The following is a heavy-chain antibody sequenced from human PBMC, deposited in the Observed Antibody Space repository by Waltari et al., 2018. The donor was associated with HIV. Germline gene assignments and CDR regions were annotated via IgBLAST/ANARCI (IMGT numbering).Heavy chain of an antibody. V-gene: IGHV4-31*03. J-gene: IGHJ6*02. CDR3: AGRYCSGGSCHSSDYDGMDV. CDR2: IYYSGST. CDR1: GGSITSGGYY. Sequence: QVQLQETGPGLVKPSQTLSLTCTVSGGSITSGGYYWRWIRQHPGKGLEWIGYIYYSGSTYYNPSLKSRVTISVDTANNQFSLKLSSVTAADTAVYYCAGRYCSGGSCHSSDYDGMDVWGQGTTVTVSS. D-gene: IGHD2-15*01.